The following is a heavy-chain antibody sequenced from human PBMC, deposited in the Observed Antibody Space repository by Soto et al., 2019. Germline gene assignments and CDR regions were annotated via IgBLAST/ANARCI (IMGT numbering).Heavy chain of an antibody. CDR3: AREEVEPANFVTYYYAMDV. Sequence: QVQLQESGPGLVKPSQTLSLTCTVSGGFISSCCYYWSWIRQHPGKGLEWNGYIYYSGSSYYNPSLKSRVTMSVDTSKNQFFIKLICVTAADTAVYYCAREEVEPANFVTYYYAMDVWGPGTTVTVSS. V-gene: IGHV4-31*03. CDR1: GGFISSCCYY. CDR2: IYYSGSS. J-gene: IGHJ6*02. D-gene: IGHD2-2*01.